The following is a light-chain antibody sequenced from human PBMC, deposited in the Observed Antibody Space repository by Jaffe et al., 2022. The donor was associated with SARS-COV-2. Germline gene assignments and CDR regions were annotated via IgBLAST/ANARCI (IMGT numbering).Light chain of an antibody. J-gene: IGKJ1*01. CDR3: HQYHTSPWT. CDR1: QPIGGSGTY. Sequence: EIVLTQSPGTLFLSPGDRATLSCRASQPIGGSGTYVAWYQQKRGQAPRLLIYSASNRAAGIPDRFGGAGSGTDFTLTISGLEPEDFAVYYCHQYHTSPWTFGQGTRVE. CDR2: SAS. V-gene: IGKV3-20*01.